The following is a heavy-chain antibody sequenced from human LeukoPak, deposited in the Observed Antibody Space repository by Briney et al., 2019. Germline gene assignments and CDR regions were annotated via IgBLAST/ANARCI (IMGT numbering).Heavy chain of an antibody. CDR2: INPDDKSA. Sequence: PGGSLRLSCAASGFTFSKYWLHWLRQAPGKGLVWVSRINPDDKSASYADSVKSRFTIARDDARKTLYLQMNSLRAEDTAVYYCLTIVETTFDAFDIWGQGTMVTVSS. J-gene: IGHJ3*02. D-gene: IGHD2/OR15-2a*01. CDR3: LTIVETTFDAFDI. CDR1: GFTFSKYW. V-gene: IGHV3-74*01.